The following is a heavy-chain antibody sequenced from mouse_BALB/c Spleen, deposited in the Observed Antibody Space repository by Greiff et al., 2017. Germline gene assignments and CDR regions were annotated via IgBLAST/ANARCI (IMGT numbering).Heavy chain of an antibody. V-gene: IGHV3-6*02. CDR2: ISYDGSN. Sequence: EVQLVESGPGLVKPSQSLSLTCSVTGYSITSGYYWNWIRQFPGNKLEWMGYISYDGSNNYNPSLKNRISITRDTSKNQFFLKLNSVTTEDTATYYCARAYYYGSSYGDYAMDYWGQGTSVTVSS. CDR3: ARAYYYGSSYGDYAMDY. D-gene: IGHD1-1*01. CDR1: GYSITSGYY. J-gene: IGHJ4*01.